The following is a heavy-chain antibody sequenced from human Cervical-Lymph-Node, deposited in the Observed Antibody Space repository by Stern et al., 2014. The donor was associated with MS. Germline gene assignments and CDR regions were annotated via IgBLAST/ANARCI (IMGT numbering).Heavy chain of an antibody. Sequence: IQLVESGTEVNQPGSSVKVSCKAAGDTFDSYGISWVRQAPGQGLEWMGGVFPFLGTPIYAQKFQGRVTMTADESTTTAYMDLTSLSVEDTAVYYCATSTYGLVHWGQGTLVTVSS. V-gene: IGHV1-69*01. CDR1: GDTFDSYG. J-gene: IGHJ4*02. D-gene: IGHD3-10*01. CDR2: VFPFLGTP. CDR3: ATSTYGLVH.